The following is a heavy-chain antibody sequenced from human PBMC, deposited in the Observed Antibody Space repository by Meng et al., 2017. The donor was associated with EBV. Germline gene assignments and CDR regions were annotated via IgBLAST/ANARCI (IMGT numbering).Heavy chain of an antibody. CDR1: GYTFTSYY. D-gene: IGHD2-21*01. V-gene: IGHV1-46*01. CDR2: INPSGGST. Sequence: AEPVQVGAAVKRPGASVKVSCKATGYTFTSYYMHWGRQATGQGLEWMGIINPSGGSTSYAQKFHGRVTMSRDTSTSTVYMELSSLRSEDTAVYYCARDFCGGDCYLFDYWGQGTLVTVSS. J-gene: IGHJ4*02. CDR3: ARDFCGGDCYLFDY.